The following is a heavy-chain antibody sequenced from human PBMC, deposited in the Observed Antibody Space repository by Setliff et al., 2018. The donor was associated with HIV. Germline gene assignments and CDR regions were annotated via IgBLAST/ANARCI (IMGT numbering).Heavy chain of an antibody. CDR2: IDTDNGYR. CDR3: ARWCAAAGCYPAVYHFDS. J-gene: IGHJ4*02. CDR1: GYTFSEYA. D-gene: IGHD2-2*01. Sequence: ASVKVSCKASGYTFSEYAIHWVRQAPGQRLEWMGRIDTDNGYRRYSPKLQGRVTINKDTSANTAYMELRGLRSEDTAVYYCARWCAAAGCYPAVYHFDSRGQGTLVTVSS. V-gene: IGHV1-3*04.